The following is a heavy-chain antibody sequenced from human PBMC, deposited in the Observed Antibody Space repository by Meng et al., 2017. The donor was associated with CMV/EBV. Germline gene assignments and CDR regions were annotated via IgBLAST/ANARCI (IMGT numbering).Heavy chain of an antibody. V-gene: IGHV4-34*01. J-gene: IGHJ4*02. D-gene: IGHD2-15*01. Sequence: GSLRLSCAVYGGSFSGYYWSWIRQPPGKGLEWIGEINHSGSTNHNPSLKSRVTISVDTSKNQFSLKLSSVTAADTAVYYCARGRSGYCSGGSCYSDYWGQGTLVTVSS. CDR2: INHSGST. CDR3: ARGRSGYCSGGSCYSDY. CDR1: GGSFSGYY.